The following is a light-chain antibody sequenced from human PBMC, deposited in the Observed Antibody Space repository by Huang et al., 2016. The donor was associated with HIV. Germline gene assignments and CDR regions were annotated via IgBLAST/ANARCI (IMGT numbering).Light chain of an antibody. Sequence: DIQMTQSPSSLSASVGDRVTITCRASQDISNFLAWYQQKPGNVPRLLIHATSTLQSGVPSRVRGSGSGTDFTLTISSLQPEDVALYFCQKYDSAPRTFGQGTKVEIK. CDR3: QKYDSAPRT. CDR1: QDISNF. J-gene: IGKJ1*01. CDR2: ATS. V-gene: IGKV1-27*01.